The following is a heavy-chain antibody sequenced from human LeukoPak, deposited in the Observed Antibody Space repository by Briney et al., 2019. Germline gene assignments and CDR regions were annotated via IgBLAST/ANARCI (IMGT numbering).Heavy chain of an antibody. CDR2: ISSDSGTI. J-gene: IGHJ4*02. CDR3: ARRDPFDY. V-gene: IGHV3-48*02. Sequence: GGSPRLSCAASGFTVSSKYMSWVRQAPGKGLEWISFISSDSGTIYYADSVKGRFTISRNNAANSLYLQMNNLRDEDTAVYYCARRDPFDYWGQGTMVTVSS. CDR1: GFTVSSKY.